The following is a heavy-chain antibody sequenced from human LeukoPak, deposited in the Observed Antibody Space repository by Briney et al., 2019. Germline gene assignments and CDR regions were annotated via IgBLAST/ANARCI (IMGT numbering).Heavy chain of an antibody. D-gene: IGHD1-26*01. V-gene: IGHV4-31*03. J-gene: IGHJ3*02. CDR3: ARSGELRAFDI. CDR1: GGSISSGGYY. Sequence: PSRTLSLTCTVSGGSISSGGYYWSWIRQHPGKGLEWIGYIYYSGSTYYNPSLKSRVTISVDTSKNQFSLKLSSVTAADTAVYYCARSGELRAFDIWGQGTMVTVSS. CDR2: IYYSGST.